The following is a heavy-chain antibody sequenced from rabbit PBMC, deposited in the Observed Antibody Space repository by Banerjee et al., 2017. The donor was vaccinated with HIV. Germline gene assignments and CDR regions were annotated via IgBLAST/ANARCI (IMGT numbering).Heavy chain of an antibody. Sequence: QEQLEESGGGLVQPEGSLTLTCTASGFSFSNKYVMCWVRQAPGKGLEWIGCINTSSGNTVYASWAKGPFTISKTSSTTVTLQMTSLTAADTATYFCVRGSDDYDARLDVWGQGTLVTVS. V-gene: IGHV1S45*01. D-gene: IGHD2-1*01. CDR2: INTSSGNT. CDR1: GFSFSNKYV. J-gene: IGHJ3*01. CDR3: VRGSDDYDARLDV.